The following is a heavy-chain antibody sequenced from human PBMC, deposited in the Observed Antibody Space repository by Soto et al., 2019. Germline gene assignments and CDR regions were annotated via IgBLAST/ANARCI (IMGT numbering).Heavy chain of an antibody. CDR3: AREGCSGGSRDSVGY. J-gene: IGHJ4*02. V-gene: IGHV3-33*01. Sequence: QVQLVESGGGVVQPGRSLRLSCAASGFTFSSYGMHWVRQAPGKGLEWVAVIWYDGSNKYYADSVKGRFTISRDNSRITLYLQMKSLRAEDTAVYYCAREGCSGGSRDSVGYWGQGTLVTVSS. CDR1: GFTFSSYG. D-gene: IGHD2-15*01. CDR2: IWYDGSNK.